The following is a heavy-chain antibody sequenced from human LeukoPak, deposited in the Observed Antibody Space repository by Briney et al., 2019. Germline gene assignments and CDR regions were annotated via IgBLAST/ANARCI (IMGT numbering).Heavy chain of an antibody. CDR1: GYTFTSYG. V-gene: IGHV1-18*04. CDR3: ARHQDYTVTKEYYFDY. D-gene: IGHD4-17*01. CDR2: ISAYNGNT. Sequence: ASVKVSCKSSGYTFTSYGISWVRQAPGQGLEWMGWISAYNGNTNYAQKLQGRVTMTTDTSTSTAYMELRSLRSDDTAVYYCARHQDYTVTKEYYFDYWGQGTLVTVSS. J-gene: IGHJ4*02.